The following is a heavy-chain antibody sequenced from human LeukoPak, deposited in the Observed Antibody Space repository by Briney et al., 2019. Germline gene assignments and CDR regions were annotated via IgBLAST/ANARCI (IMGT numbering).Heavy chain of an antibody. Sequence: YPGRSLRLSCAASGLAFNSYGMHWVRQAPGKGLEWVAVISYDGSNKYYADSVKGRFTISRDNSKNTLYLQMNSLRAEDTAVYYCARDKPIVVVPAAIADAFDIWGQGTMVTVSS. J-gene: IGHJ3*02. CDR1: GLAFNSYG. CDR2: ISYDGSNK. CDR3: ARDKPIVVVPAAIADAFDI. V-gene: IGHV3-30*03. D-gene: IGHD2-2*02.